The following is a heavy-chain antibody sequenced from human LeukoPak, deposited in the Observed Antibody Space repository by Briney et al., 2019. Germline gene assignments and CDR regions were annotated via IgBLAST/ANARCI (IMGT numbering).Heavy chain of an antibody. Sequence: ASVKVSCKVSGYTLTELSMHWVRQAPGKGLEWMGGFDPEDGETIYAQKFHGRVTMTEDTSTDTAYMELSSLRSEDTAVYYCATNLLRFLERGGEFDYWGQGTLVTVSS. D-gene: IGHD3-3*01. J-gene: IGHJ4*02. CDR3: ATNLLRFLERGGEFDY. CDR2: FDPEDGET. V-gene: IGHV1-24*01. CDR1: GYTLTELS.